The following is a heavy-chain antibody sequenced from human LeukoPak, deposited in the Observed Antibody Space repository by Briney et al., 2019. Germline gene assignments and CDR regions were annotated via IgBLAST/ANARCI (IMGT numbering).Heavy chain of an antibody. D-gene: IGHD3-16*01. CDR2: IYTSGST. J-gene: IGHJ4*02. CDR3: AGGERAPRY. CDR1: GGSISSYY. V-gene: IGHV4-4*07. Sequence: SETLSLTCTVSGGSISSYYWNWIRQPAGKGLELIGRIYTSGSTNYNPSLKSRVTMSVDTSKNQFSLKLTSVTAADTAVYYCAGGERAPRYWGQGALVTVSS.